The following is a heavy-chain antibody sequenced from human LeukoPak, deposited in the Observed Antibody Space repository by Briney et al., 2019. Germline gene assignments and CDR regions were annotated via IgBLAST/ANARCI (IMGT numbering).Heavy chain of an antibody. CDR2: ISGSGGST. Sequence: GGSLRLSCAASGFTFSSYAMSWVRQAPGKGLEWVSAISGSGGSTYYADSVKGRFTISRDNSKNTLYLQMNSLRAEDTAVYYCAKRSGSRTTSITNDYWGQGTLVTVSS. V-gene: IGHV3-23*01. J-gene: IGHJ4*02. CDR3: AKRSGSRTTSITNDY. D-gene: IGHD1-26*01. CDR1: GFTFSSYA.